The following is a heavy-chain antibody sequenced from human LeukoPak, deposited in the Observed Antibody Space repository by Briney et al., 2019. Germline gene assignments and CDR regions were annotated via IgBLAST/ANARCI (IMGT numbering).Heavy chain of an antibody. CDR1: GGSISSSSYY. Sequence: PSETLSLTCTVSGGSISSSSYYWGWIRQPPGKGLEWIGSIYYSGSTYYNPSLKSRVTISVDTSKNQFSLKLSSVTVADTAVYYCAREGDSSVDYWGQGTLVTVSS. D-gene: IGHD3-22*01. CDR3: AREGDSSVDY. CDR2: IYYSGST. V-gene: IGHV4-39*02. J-gene: IGHJ4*02.